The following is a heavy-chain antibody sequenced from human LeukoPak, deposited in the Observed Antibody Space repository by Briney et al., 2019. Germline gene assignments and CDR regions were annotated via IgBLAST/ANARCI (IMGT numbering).Heavy chain of an antibody. Sequence: GGSLRLSCAASGFTFSSYGMGWDRQAPGKGLEWVSAITGNGANTFYADSVKGRFTISRDNSKNTMYLQMNSLRAEDTALYYCARDRSGSYPNWFDPWGQGTLVTVSS. CDR3: ARDRSGSYPNWFDP. D-gene: IGHD3-10*01. J-gene: IGHJ5*02. CDR1: GFTFSSYG. V-gene: IGHV3-23*01. CDR2: ITGNGANT.